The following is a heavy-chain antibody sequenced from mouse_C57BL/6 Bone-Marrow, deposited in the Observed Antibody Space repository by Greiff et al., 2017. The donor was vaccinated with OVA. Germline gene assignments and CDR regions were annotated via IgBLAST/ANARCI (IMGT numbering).Heavy chain of an antibody. J-gene: IGHJ1*03. Sequence: EVKLVDSGGGLVQSGRSLRLSCATSGFTFSDFYMEWVRQAPGKGLEWIAASRNKANDYTTEYSASVKGRFIVSRDTSQSILYLQMNAMRAEDTAIYYCSRDSYYDYGDFDVWGTGTTVTVSS. D-gene: IGHD2-4*01. CDR1: GFTFSDFY. CDR3: SRDSYYDYGDFDV. CDR2: SRNKANDYTT. V-gene: IGHV7-1*01.